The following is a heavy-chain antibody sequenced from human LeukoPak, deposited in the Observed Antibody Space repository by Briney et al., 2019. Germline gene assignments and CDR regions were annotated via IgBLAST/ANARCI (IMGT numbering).Heavy chain of an antibody. CDR2: ISSSGSTI. CDR1: GFTFSSYE. CDR3: AELGIMIGGV. V-gene: IGHV3-48*03. D-gene: IGHD3-16*01. Sequence: PGGSLRLSCAASGFTFSSYEMNWVRQAPGKGLKWVSYISSSGSTIYYADSVKGRFTISRDNAKNSLYLQMNSLRAEDTAVYYCAELGIMIGGVWGKGTTVTISS. J-gene: IGHJ6*04.